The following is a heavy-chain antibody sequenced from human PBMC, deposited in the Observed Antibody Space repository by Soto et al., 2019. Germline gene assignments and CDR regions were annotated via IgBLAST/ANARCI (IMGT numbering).Heavy chain of an antibody. CDR2: IYYSGTT. Sequence: PSETLSLTCTVSGGSISSGIHYLRWIRQPPGKGLEWIGYIYYSGTTYYNPSLKTRVAISVDTSKNQFSLKLSSVTAADTAVYYCARSPTVRGVISGMDVWGQGTTVTVSS. D-gene: IGHD3-10*01. CDR1: GGSISSGIHY. CDR3: ARSPTVRGVISGMDV. V-gene: IGHV4-30-4*01. J-gene: IGHJ6*02.